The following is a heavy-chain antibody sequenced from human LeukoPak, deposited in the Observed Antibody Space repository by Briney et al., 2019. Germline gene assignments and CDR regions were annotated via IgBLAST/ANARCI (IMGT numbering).Heavy chain of an antibody. D-gene: IGHD3-22*01. V-gene: IGHV3-7*01. CDR1: GLTFGSYW. CDR2: IKEDGDEK. J-gene: IGHJ6*03. Sequence: GGSLRLSCAASGLTFGSYWMTWVRQAPGKGLEWVANIKEDGDEKHYVDSVKGRSTVARDNAKNSLFLQMNSLRAEDAAIYYCSSGSHMDVWGKGTTVSVSS. CDR3: SSGSHMDV.